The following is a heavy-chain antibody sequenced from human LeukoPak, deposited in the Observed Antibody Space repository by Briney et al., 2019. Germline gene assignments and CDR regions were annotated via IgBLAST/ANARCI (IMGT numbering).Heavy chain of an antibody. J-gene: IGHJ4*02. CDR2: ISGSGGST. CDR1: GFTFSSYA. V-gene: IGHV3-23*01. Sequence: GGSLRLSCAASGFTFSSYAMSWVRQAPGKGLEWVSAISGSGGSTYYADSVKGRFTISRDNSKNTLYLQMNSLRAEDTAVYYCAKDHRIHPTLGYSYGLDYWGQGTLVTVSS. D-gene: IGHD5-18*01. CDR3: AKDHRIHPTLGYSYGLDY.